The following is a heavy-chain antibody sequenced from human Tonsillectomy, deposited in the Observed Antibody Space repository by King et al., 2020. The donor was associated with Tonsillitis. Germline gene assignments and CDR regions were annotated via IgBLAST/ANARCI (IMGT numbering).Heavy chain of an antibody. CDR2: VSGRGGST. V-gene: IGHV3-23*04. CDR3: ANRYYDCWRGETDDALDV. Sequence: QLVQSGGGLVQPGGSLRLSCAASGFTFSSYAMNWVRPAPGKGLEWVSGVSGRGGSTSYTDSVKGRFTISRDNSMNTLYLQMNSLRAEDTAVDYCANRYYDCWRGETDDALDVWGQGTMVTVAA. CDR1: GFTFSSYA. J-gene: IGHJ3*01. D-gene: IGHD3-3*01.